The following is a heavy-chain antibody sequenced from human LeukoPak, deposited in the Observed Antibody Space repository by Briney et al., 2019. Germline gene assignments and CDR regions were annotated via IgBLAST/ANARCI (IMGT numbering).Heavy chain of an antibody. CDR3: ARDQTYYYDSSGYLFDY. CDR1: GFTVSSNY. D-gene: IGHD3-22*01. V-gene: IGHV3-11*01. J-gene: IGHJ4*02. Sequence: PGGSLRLSCAASGFTVSSNYMSWVRQAPGKGLEWVSYISSSGSTIYYADSVKGRFTISRDNAKNSLYLQMNSLRAEDTAVYYCARDQTYYYDSSGYLFDYWGQGTLVTVSS. CDR2: ISSSGSTI.